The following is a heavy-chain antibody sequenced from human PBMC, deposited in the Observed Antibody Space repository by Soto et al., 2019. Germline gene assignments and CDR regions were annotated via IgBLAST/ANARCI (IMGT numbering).Heavy chain of an antibody. J-gene: IGHJ6*02. D-gene: IGHD5-12*01. V-gene: IGHV5-51*01. Sequence: GESLKISCKGSGYSFTSYWIGWVRQIPGKGLEWMGIIYPGDSDTRYSPSFQGQVTISADKSISTAYLQWSSLKASDTAMYYCARLRVATFYGMDVWGQGTTVTVSS. CDR1: GYSFTSYW. CDR3: ARLRVATFYGMDV. CDR2: IYPGDSDT.